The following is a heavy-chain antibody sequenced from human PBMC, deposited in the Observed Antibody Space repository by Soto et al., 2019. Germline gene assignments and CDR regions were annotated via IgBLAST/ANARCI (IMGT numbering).Heavy chain of an antibody. CDR2: IYYLGST. CDR3: ARDGYDGSGSPYPAY. D-gene: IGHD3-10*01. V-gene: IGHV4-59*01. Sequence: SETLSLSCSVSGGSMSEYFWSWIRQSPGKGLEWIGYIYYLGSTDYNPSLKSRVTISVDTSKRQFSLRLTSVTAADTAVYYCARDGYDGSGSPYPAYWGPGTQVTVSS. CDR1: GGSMSEYF. J-gene: IGHJ4*02.